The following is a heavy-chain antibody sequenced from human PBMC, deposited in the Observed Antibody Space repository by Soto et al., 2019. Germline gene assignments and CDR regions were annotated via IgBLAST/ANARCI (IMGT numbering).Heavy chain of an antibody. CDR2: IYWDDDK. V-gene: IGHV2-5*02. D-gene: IGHD2-21*02. CDR1: GFSLSTSGVG. J-gene: IGHJ6*02. CDR3: IQSRFGGDCLQSYASHYYYGMDV. Sequence: SGPTLVNPTQTLTLTCTFSGFSLSTSGVGVGWIRQPPGKALEWLALIYWDDDKRYSPSLRSRLTISKDTSKNQVVLTMTNMDPVDTATYYCIQSRFGGDCLQSYASHYYYGMDVWGQGTTVTVSS.